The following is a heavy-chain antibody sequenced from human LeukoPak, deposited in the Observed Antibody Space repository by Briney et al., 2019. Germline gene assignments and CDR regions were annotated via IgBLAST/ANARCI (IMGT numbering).Heavy chain of an antibody. CDR3: ASRYDFWSGSTDY. CDR1: GYSFTSYW. Sequence: KISCKGSGYSFTSYWIGWVRQAPGQGLEWMGRIIPILGIANYAQKFQGRVTITADKSTSTAYMELSSLRSEDTAVYYCASRYDFWSGSTDYWGQGTLVTVSS. D-gene: IGHD3-3*01. J-gene: IGHJ4*02. V-gene: IGHV1-69*02. CDR2: IIPILGIA.